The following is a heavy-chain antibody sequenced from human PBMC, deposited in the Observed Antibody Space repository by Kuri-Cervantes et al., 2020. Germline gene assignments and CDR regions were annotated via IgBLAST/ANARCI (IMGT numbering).Heavy chain of an antibody. Sequence: LRLSCTVSGGSISSGGYYWSWIRQHPGKGLEWIGYIYYSGSTYYNPSLKSRVTISVDTSKNQFSLKLSSVTAADTAVYYCARDQLLWFGENNWFDPWGQGTLVTVSS. CDR1: GGSISSGGYY. V-gene: IGHV4-31*03. CDR3: ARDQLLWFGENNWFDP. CDR2: IYYSGST. D-gene: IGHD3-10*01. J-gene: IGHJ5*02.